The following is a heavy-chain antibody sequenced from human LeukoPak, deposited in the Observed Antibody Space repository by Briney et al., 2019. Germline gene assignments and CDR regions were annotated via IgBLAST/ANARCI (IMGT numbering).Heavy chain of an antibody. J-gene: IGHJ4*02. CDR2: INSDGSTT. V-gene: IGHV3-74*01. CDR1: GSAVSVFW. D-gene: IGHD4-17*01. CDR3: AKGRGTTVTSAANY. Sequence: PGGSLRLSCAASGSAVSVFWMHWVRQAPGKGLVWVSHINSDGSTTNYADSVKDRFTISRDNSKNTLFLQMNSLRAEDTAVYYCAKGRGTTVTSAANYWGQGTLVTVSS.